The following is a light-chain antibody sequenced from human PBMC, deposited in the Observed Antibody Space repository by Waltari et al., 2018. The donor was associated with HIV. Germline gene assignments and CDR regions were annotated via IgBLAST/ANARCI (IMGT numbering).Light chain of an antibody. V-gene: IGKV4-1*01. Sequence: DIVMIQSPDSLAVSLGERDTINCKSSQSLLYNPNNNNYLAWYQQKPGQSPKLLIYWASTRQSGVPDRFSGSGSGTDFTLTISSLQAEDVAVYYCHQYYNMLTFGGGTKVEI. CDR3: HQYYNMLT. J-gene: IGKJ4*01. CDR2: WAS. CDR1: QSLLYNPNNNNY.